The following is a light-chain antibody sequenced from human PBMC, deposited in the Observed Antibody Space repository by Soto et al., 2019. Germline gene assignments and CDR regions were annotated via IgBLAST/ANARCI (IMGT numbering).Light chain of an antibody. CDR2: DVS. CDR3: QSYDSTLSARYV. V-gene: IGLV2-14*01. J-gene: IGLJ1*01. Sequence: KLIIYDVSHRPSGVSDRFSGSKSGNTASLTISGLQAEDEANYYCQSYDSTLSARYVFGTGTKVTVL.